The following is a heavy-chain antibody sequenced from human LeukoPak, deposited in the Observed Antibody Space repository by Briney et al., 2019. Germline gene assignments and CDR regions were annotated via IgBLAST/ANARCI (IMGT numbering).Heavy chain of an antibody. Sequence: AGRSLRLSCAASGFTLSSYGMHWVRQAPGKGLERVAVIWYDGSNKYYADSVRGRFPISRDNSKNTLYLQMNSLRADDTAAYYCTRDNQYSSSWYSRGAFDIWGQGTMVTVSS. V-gene: IGHV3-33*01. CDR2: IWYDGSNK. J-gene: IGHJ3*02. CDR3: TRDNQYSSSWYSRGAFDI. CDR1: GFTLSSYG. D-gene: IGHD6-13*01.